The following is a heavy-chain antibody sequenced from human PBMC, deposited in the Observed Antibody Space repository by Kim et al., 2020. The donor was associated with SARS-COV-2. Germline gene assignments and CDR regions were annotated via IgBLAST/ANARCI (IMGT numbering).Heavy chain of an antibody. CDR2: TYYSGST. D-gene: IGHD3-3*01. V-gene: IGHV4-31*03. CDR3: ARAPRRIITIFGVVTHFDN. CDR1: GGSISSGGYY. J-gene: IGHJ4*02. Sequence: SETLSLTCTVSGGSISSGGYYWSWIRQHPGKGLEWFGYTYYSGSTYYNPSLKSRVTISVDTSKNQFSLKLSSVTAADTAVYYCARAPRRIITIFGVVTHFDNWGQGTLVTVSS.